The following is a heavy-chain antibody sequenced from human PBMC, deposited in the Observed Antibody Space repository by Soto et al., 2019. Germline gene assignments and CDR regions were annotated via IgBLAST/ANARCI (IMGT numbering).Heavy chain of an antibody. J-gene: IGHJ5*02. Sequence: LGESLKISCKGSGYSFTSYWISWVRQMPGKGLEWMGRIDPSDSYTNYSPSFQGHVTISADKSISTAYLQWSSLKASDTAMYYCARHASDMDWFDPWGQGTLVTVS. CDR3: ARHASDMDWFDP. D-gene: IGHD2-2*01. V-gene: IGHV5-10-1*01. CDR1: GYSFTSYW. CDR2: IDPSDSYT.